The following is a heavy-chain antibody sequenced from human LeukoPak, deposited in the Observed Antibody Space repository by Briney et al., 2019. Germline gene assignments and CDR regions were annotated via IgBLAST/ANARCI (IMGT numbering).Heavy chain of an antibody. V-gene: IGHV3-71*01. J-gene: IGHJ4*02. CDR2: IRSKAYGGTT. CDR3: ARDSPNVHDYGDYVVSGPWGYFDY. D-gene: IGHD4-17*01. CDR1: GFTFSSYA. Sequence: GESLRLSCAASGFTFSSYAMHWVRQAPGKGLEWVGFIRSKAYGGTTEYAASVKGRFTISRDDSKSIAYLQMNSLRAEDTAVYYCARDSPNVHDYGDYVVSGPWGYFDYWGQGTLVTVSS.